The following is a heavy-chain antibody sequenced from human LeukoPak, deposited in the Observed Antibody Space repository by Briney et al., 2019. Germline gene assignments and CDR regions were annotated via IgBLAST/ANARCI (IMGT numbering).Heavy chain of an antibody. CDR3: ARDKALLWFGELLWPGAFDI. CDR2: IYTSGST. V-gene: IGHV4-4*07. Sequence: PSETLSLTCTVSGGSISSYYWSWIRQPAGKGLEWIGRIYTSGSTNYNPSLKSRVTMSVDTSKNQFSLKLSSVTAADTAVYYCARDKALLWFGELLWPGAFDIWGQGTMVTVSS. J-gene: IGHJ3*02. D-gene: IGHD3-10*01. CDR1: GGSISSYY.